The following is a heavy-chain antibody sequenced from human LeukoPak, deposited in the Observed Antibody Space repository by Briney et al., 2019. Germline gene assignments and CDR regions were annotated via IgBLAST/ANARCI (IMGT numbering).Heavy chain of an antibody. CDR1: GGSFSGYY. Sequence: SETLSLTCAVYGGSFSGYYWSWIRQPPGKGLEWIGEINHSGSTNYNPSLKSRVTISVDTSKNQFSLKLSSVTAADTAVYYCARSSATVVPQVLYYFDYWGQGTLVTVSS. D-gene: IGHD4-23*01. CDR2: INHSGST. CDR3: ARSSATVVPQVLYYFDY. V-gene: IGHV4-34*01. J-gene: IGHJ4*02.